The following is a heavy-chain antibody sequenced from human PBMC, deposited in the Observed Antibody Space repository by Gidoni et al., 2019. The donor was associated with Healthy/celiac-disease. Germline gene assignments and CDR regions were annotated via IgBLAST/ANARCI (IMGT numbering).Heavy chain of an antibody. J-gene: IGHJ4*02. CDR3: AKDYRAVAGYFDY. V-gene: IGHV3-30*18. D-gene: IGHD6-19*01. Sequence: QVQLVASGGGVVQPGRSLRLSCAASGFTFSSYGMHWVRQAPGKGLEWVAVISYDGSNKYYADSVKGRFTISRDNSKNTLYLQMNSLRAEDTAVYYCAKDYRAVAGYFDYWGQGTLVTVSS. CDR1: GFTFSSYG. CDR2: ISYDGSNK.